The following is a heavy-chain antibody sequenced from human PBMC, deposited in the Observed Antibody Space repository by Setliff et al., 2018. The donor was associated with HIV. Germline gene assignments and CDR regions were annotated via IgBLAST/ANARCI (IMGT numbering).Heavy chain of an antibody. V-gene: IGHV3-15*01. CDR1: GLLFTNAW. CDR2: IKTKTDGGTT. D-gene: IGHD5-12*01. J-gene: IGHJ4*02. Sequence: PGGSLRLSCAASGLLFTNAWMSWVRQAPGKGLEWVGRIKTKTDGGTTDYAAPVKGRFSISRDDSKDMLYLQMNSLKTEDTAVYYCATERGYSASKYLDYWGQGTLVTVSS. CDR3: ATERGYSASKYLDY.